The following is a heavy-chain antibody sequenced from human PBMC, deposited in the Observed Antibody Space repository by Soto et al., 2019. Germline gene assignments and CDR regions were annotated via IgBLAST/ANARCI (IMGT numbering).Heavy chain of an antibody. CDR1: GFTVSSNY. D-gene: IGHD3-22*01. Sequence: EVQLVESGGGLIQPGGSLRLSCAASGFTVSSNYVSWVRQAPGKGLEWVSVIYSGGSTYYADSVKGRFTISRDNSKNTLYLQRNSLRAEDTAVYYCARDRVESGYPEYFQHWGQGTLVTVSS. CDR2: IYSGGST. V-gene: IGHV3-53*01. CDR3: ARDRVESGYPEYFQH. J-gene: IGHJ1*01.